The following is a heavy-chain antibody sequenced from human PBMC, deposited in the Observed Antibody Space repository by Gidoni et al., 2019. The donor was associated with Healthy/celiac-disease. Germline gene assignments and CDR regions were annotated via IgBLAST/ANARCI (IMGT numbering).Heavy chain of an antibody. D-gene: IGHD1-7*01. V-gene: IGHV3-30*18. CDR3: AKDRHFQLRNYSAYYYGMDV. J-gene: IGHJ6*02. CDR2: ISYDGSNK. CDR1: GFTFSSFG. Sequence: QVQLVESGGGVVQPGRSLRLSCAASGFTFSSFGMPWVRQAPGKGLEWVAVISYDGSNKYYADSVKGRFTISRDNSKNTLYLQMNSLRAEDTAVYYCAKDRHFQLRNYSAYYYGMDVWGQGTTVTVSS.